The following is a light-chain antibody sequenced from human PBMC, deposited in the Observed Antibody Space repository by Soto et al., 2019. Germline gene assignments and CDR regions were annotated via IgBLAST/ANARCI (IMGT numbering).Light chain of an antibody. CDR1: QAISSY. CDR3: HKYNHAPT. J-gene: IGKJ4*01. V-gene: IGKV1-27*01. CDR2: ATS. Sequence: DIQLTQSPSSLSASVGDRVTITCRASQAISSYLAWHQQKPGKVPELLIYATSTLQSGAPSRFSCSRSGTDFTLTISSLQPEDVATYYCHKYNHAPTFGGGTRVEIK.